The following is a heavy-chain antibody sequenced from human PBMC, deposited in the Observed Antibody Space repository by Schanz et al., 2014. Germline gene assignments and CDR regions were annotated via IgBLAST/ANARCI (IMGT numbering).Heavy chain of an antibody. Sequence: QVQLVQSGGEVKTPGASVKVSCKASGYTFTRSGISWVRQAPGQGLEWMGWIGGSDWNTNFAQKFQGRVTMTTDTSTSPVYMELRSLTSDDSAVYYCARDRDQWDGNYLDYWGQGTLVTVSS. CDR1: GYTFTRSG. J-gene: IGHJ4*02. D-gene: IGHD1-26*01. V-gene: IGHV1-18*01. CDR2: IGGSDWNT. CDR3: ARDRDQWDGNYLDY.